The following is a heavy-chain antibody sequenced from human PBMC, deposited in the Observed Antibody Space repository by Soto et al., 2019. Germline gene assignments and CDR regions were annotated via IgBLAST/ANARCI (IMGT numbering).Heavy chain of an antibody. Sequence: GGSLRLSCAASGFTFSSYAMSWVRQAPGKGLEWVSAISGSGGSTYYADSVKGRFTISRDNSKNTLYLQMNSLRAEDTAVYYCAKGGSGDYDYYYYMDVWGKGTMVTVSS. J-gene: IGHJ6*03. CDR2: ISGSGGST. CDR3: AKGGSGDYDYYYYMDV. V-gene: IGHV3-23*01. CDR1: GFTFSSYA. D-gene: IGHD4-17*01.